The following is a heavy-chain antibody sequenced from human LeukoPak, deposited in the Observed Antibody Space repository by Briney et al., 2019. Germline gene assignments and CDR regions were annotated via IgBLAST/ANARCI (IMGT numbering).Heavy chain of an antibody. D-gene: IGHD3-16*01. J-gene: IGHJ2*01. CDR2: INPNSGGT. CDR1: GYTFTDYS. CDR3: ARVLHRVYFDL. V-gene: IGHV1-2*02. Sequence: ASVKVSCKASGYTFTDYSLHWVRQAPGQGLEWMGWINPNSGGTNYAQKFQGRVTMTRDASISTAYMELSRLRSDDTAVYYCARVLHRVYFDLWGRGTLVTVSS.